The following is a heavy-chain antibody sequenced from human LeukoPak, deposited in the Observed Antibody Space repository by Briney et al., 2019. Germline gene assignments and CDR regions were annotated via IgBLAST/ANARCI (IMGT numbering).Heavy chain of an antibody. CDR3: ARDRTVDYGDTGGFDP. V-gene: IGHV4-30-2*01. CDR1: GGSISSGGYY. D-gene: IGHD4-17*01. J-gene: IGHJ5*02. CDR2: IYHSGST. Sequence: SETLSLTCTVSGGSISSGGYYWSWIRQPPGKGLEWIGYIYHSGSTYYNPSLKSRVTISVDRSKNQFSLKLSSVTAADTAVYYCARDRTVDYGDTGGFDPWGQGTLVTVSS.